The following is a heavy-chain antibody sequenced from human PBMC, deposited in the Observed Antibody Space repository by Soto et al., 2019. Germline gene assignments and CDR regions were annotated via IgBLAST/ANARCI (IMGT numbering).Heavy chain of an antibody. J-gene: IGHJ5*02. V-gene: IGHV4-30-2*01. CDR3: ERDYATGIAGPGICFDP. CDR1: GGSITSGGYS. D-gene: IGHD6-13*01. Sequence: SETLSLTCAVSGGSITSGGYSWSWIRQPPGKVLEWIGYLYYGGTTYSNPSLKSRVTISVDWSKNQFSLKLSSVTAADTAVYYFERDYATGIAGPGICFDPWGQGTLVTVS. CDR2: LYYGGTT.